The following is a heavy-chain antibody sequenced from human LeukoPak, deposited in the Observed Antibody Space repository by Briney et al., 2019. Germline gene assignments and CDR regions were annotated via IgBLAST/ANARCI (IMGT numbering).Heavy chain of an antibody. V-gene: IGHV3-49*04. CDR1: AFTFSSYA. D-gene: IGHD3-22*01. CDR3: TRDYYDSSGCPYYFDY. CDR2: IRSKAYGGTT. J-gene: IGHJ4*02. Sequence: GGSLRLSCAASAFTFSSYAMSWVRQAPGKGLEWVGFIRSKAYGGTTEYAASVKGRFSISRDDSKSIAYLQMNSLETEDTAVYYCTRDYYDSSGCPYYFDYWGQGTLVTVSS.